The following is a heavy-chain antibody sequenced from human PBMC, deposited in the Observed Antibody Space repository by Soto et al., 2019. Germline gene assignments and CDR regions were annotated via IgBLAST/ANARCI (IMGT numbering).Heavy chain of an antibody. J-gene: IGHJ4*02. CDR2: IIPIFGTA. CDR3: ARDHPSRNSVYSSGWYGNY. CDR1: GGTFSSYA. Sequence: GASVKVSCKASGGTFSSYAISWVRQAPGQGXEWMGGIIPIFGTANYAQKFQGRVTITADESTSTAYMELSSLRSEDTAVYYCARDHPSRNSVYSSGWYGNYWGQGTLVTVSS. D-gene: IGHD6-19*01. V-gene: IGHV1-69*13.